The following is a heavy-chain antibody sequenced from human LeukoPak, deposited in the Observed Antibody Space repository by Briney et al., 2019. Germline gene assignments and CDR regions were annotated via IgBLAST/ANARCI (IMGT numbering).Heavy chain of an antibody. CDR2: ISGLGDSM. D-gene: IGHD3-3*01. Sequence: GGSLRLSCAASGFTFNNFAMNWVRHAQGKWLEWVSAISGLGDSMYSADSVKGRFTISRDNSKNTLYLQMSSLRADDTAVYYCAKGGSVFWSVYADHWGQGTLVTVSS. CDR3: AKGGSVFWSVYADH. J-gene: IGHJ4*01. V-gene: IGHV3-23*01. CDR1: GFTFNNFA.